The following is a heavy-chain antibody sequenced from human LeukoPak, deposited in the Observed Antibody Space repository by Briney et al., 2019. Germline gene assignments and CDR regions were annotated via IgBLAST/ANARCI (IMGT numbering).Heavy chain of an antibody. CDR3: ARYSGTYFNFFDY. CDR2: ISSGGST. CDR1: GFTVSYND. V-gene: IGHV3-53*01. J-gene: IGHJ4*02. D-gene: IGHD1-26*01. Sequence: GGSLRLSCAASGFTVSYNDMSWVRQAPGKGLEWVSVISSGGSTYYADSVKGRFTISRDNSKNTLYLQMNSLRAEDTAVYYCARYSGTYFNFFDYWGQGTLVTVSS.